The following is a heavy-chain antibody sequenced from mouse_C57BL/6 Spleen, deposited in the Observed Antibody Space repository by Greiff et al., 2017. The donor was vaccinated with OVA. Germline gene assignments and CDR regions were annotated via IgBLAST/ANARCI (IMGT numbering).Heavy chain of an antibody. CDR3: ARHNDYDLAWFAY. J-gene: IGHJ3*01. Sequence: EVMLVESGGGLVKPGGSLKLSCAASGFTFSSYTMSWVRQTPEKRLEWVATISGGGGNTYYPDSVKGRFTISRDNAKNTLYLQMSSLRSEDTALYYCARHNDYDLAWFAYWGQGTLVTVSA. CDR2: ISGGGGNT. V-gene: IGHV5-9*01. CDR1: GFTFSSYT. D-gene: IGHD2-4*01.